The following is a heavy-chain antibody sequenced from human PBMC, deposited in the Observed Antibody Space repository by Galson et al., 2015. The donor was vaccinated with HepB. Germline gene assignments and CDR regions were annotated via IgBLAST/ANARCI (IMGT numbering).Heavy chain of an antibody. J-gene: IGHJ2*01. CDR1: GFTFSTYG. D-gene: IGHD2-21*01. CDR2: INHDGAHT. CDR3: VKRGDTDSLWYFDL. V-gene: IGHV3-64D*06. Sequence: SLRLSCAASGFTFSTYGLYWVRQPPGKGLEYVSAINHDGAHTYYADSVRGRFTISRDNSRNTLYLQMSSLRVDDTGVYYCVKRGDTDSLWYFDLWGRGTLVTVTS.